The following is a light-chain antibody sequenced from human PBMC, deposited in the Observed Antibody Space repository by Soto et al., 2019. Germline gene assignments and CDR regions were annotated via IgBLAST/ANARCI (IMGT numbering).Light chain of an antibody. J-gene: IGLJ2*01. V-gene: IGLV1-40*01. Sequence: QSVLTQPPSVSGAPGQRVTISCTGSSSNIGAGHVVHWYQQFPGRAPNLLIYGSSNRPSGVPDRFSGSKSGTSASLAITGLQAEDEADYYCQSYDNGLSASVFGGGTKLIVL. CDR2: GSS. CDR1: SSNIGAGHV. CDR3: QSYDNGLSASV.